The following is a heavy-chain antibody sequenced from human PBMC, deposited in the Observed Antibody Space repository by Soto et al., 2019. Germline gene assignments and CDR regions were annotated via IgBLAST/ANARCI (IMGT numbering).Heavy chain of an antibody. Sequence: PGGSLRLSCAASGFTFSGSAMHWVRQASGKGLEWVGRIRSKANSYATAYAASVKGRFTISRDDSKSTLYLQMNSLKTEDTAVYYCTTLSITIFGVVLMDVWGQGTTVTVSS. D-gene: IGHD3-3*01. J-gene: IGHJ6*02. V-gene: IGHV3-73*01. CDR2: IRSKANSYAT. CDR1: GFTFSGSA. CDR3: TTLSITIFGVVLMDV.